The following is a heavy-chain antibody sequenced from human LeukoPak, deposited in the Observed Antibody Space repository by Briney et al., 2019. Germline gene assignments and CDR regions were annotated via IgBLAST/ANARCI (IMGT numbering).Heavy chain of an antibody. Sequence: GGSLRLSCAASGFTFDDYAMHWVRQAPGKGLEWVSGISWNSGSIGYADSVKGRFTISRDNAKNSLYLQMNSLRAEDTALYYCAKDMGSGYCDSSGYYPNYYYYYGMDVWGQGTTVTVSS. V-gene: IGHV3-9*01. CDR3: AKDMGSGYCDSSGYYPNYYYYYGMDV. CDR1: GFTFDDYA. D-gene: IGHD3-22*01. J-gene: IGHJ6*02. CDR2: ISWNSGSI.